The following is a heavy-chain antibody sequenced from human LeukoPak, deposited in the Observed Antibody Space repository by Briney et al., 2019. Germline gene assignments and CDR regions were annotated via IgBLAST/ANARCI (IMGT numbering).Heavy chain of an antibody. D-gene: IGHD6-6*01. CDR2: IYSGGST. CDR1: GGSISSYY. J-gene: IGHJ4*02. Sequence: SETLSLTCTVSGGSISSYYWSWIRQPPGKGLEWIGHIYSGGSTNYKPSLKSRVTMSVDTSKNQFSLKLTSVTAADTAVYYCARGGPTIAARRTFDYWGQGTLVTVSS. CDR3: ARGGPTIAARRTFDY. V-gene: IGHV4-59*01.